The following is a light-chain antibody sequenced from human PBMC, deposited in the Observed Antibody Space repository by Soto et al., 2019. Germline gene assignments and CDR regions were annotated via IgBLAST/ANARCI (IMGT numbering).Light chain of an antibody. CDR2: EGS. CDR1: SSDAETYNF. J-gene: IGLJ1*01. CDR3: CSFAGYSTLYV. V-gene: IGLV2-23*01. Sequence: QSALTQPASVSGSPGQSITISCTGTSSDAETYNFVSWFQQHPGKAPKLIIYEGSKRPSGVSYRFSGSKSGNTASLTISGLQAEDEADYYCCSFAGYSTLYVFGSGTKLTVL.